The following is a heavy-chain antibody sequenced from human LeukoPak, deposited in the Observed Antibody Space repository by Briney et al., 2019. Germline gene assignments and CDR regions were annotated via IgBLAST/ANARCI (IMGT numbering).Heavy chain of an antibody. V-gene: IGHV3-21*01. J-gene: IGHJ4*02. CDR1: GFTFSSYS. CDR2: ISTSSSYI. CDR3: ARDSGAVVAAFDY. Sequence: PGGSLRLSCAASGFTFSSYSMNWVRQAPGKGLEWVSSISTSSSYIYYADSVKGRFTISRDNAKNSLYLQMNSLRAEDTAVYYCARDSGAVVAAFDYWGQGTLVTVSS. D-gene: IGHD2-15*01.